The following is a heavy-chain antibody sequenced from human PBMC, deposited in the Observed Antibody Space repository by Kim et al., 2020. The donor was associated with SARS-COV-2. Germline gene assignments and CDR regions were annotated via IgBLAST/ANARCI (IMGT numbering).Heavy chain of an antibody. CDR2: IYYSGST. CDR3: ARAVITMIVVVGAFDI. J-gene: IGHJ3*02. D-gene: IGHD3-22*01. V-gene: IGHV4-31*03. Sequence: SETLSLTCTVSGGSISSGGYYWSWIRQHPGKGLEWIGYIYYSGSTYYNPSLKSRVTISVDTSKNQFSLKLSSVTAADTAVYYCARAVITMIVVVGAFDIGGQGTMVTVSS. CDR1: GGSISSGGYY.